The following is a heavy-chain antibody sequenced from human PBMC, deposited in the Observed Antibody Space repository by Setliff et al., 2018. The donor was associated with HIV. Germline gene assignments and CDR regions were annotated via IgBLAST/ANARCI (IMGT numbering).Heavy chain of an antibody. J-gene: IGHJ4*02. Sequence: SETLSLTCAVYGRSFSDNSWNWIRQPPGKGLEWIGEINHSGSNNYNPSLKSRVTLSVDTSKNQFSLKLTSVTAADTAVYYCARGVAAAGLWGQGTLVTVSS. CDR1: GRSFSDNS. V-gene: IGHV4-34*01. CDR3: ARGVAAAGL. D-gene: IGHD6-13*01. CDR2: INHSGSN.